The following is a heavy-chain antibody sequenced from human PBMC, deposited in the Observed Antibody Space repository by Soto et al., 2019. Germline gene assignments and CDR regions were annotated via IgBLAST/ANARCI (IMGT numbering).Heavy chain of an antibody. D-gene: IGHD3-16*01. CDR1: GYSFTSYW. V-gene: IGHV5-51*01. Sequence: GESLKISCKGSGYSFTSYWIGWVRQMPGKGLEWMGIIYPGDSDTRYSPSFQGQVTISADKSISTAYLQWSSLKASDTAMYYCARQSTYWYDYIWDAFDIWGQGTMVTVSS. J-gene: IGHJ3*02. CDR3: ARQSTYWYDYIWDAFDI. CDR2: IYPGDSDT.